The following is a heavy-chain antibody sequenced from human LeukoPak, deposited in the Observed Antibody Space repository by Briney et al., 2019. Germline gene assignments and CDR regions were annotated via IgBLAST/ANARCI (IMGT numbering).Heavy chain of an antibody. CDR1: SGSISSYY. J-gene: IGHJ4*02. D-gene: IGHD6-25*01. CDR3: ARGAATGYYFDY. V-gene: IGHV4-34*01. Sequence: PSETLSLTCTVSSGSISSYYWSWIRQPPGKGLEWIGEINHSGSTNYNPSLKSRVTISVDTSKNQFSLKLSSVTAADTAVYYCARGAATGYYFDYWGQGTLVTVSS. CDR2: INHSGST.